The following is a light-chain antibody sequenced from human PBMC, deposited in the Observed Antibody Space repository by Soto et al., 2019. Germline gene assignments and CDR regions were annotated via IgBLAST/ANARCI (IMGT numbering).Light chain of an antibody. CDR1: SSYVGSYNL. Sequence: QSVLTQPASGSGSPGQSITISCTGTSSYVGSYNLVSWYQQHPGKAPKVMIYEVSKRPSGVSNRFSGSKSGNTASLTISGVQAEDEADYYCCSYAGSSTYVFGTGTRSPS. V-gene: IGLV2-23*02. CDR2: EVS. J-gene: IGLJ1*01. CDR3: CSYAGSSTYV.